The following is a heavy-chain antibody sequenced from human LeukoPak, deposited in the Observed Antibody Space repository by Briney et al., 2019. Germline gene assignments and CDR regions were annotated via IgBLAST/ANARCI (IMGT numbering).Heavy chain of an antibody. J-gene: IGHJ4*02. CDR2: IYHSGST. CDR3: ARLPSYYDSSGYSY. CDR1: GYFISSGYY. V-gene: IGHV4-38-2*01. D-gene: IGHD3-22*01. Sequence: PSETLSLTCAVSGYFISSGYYWGWIRQPPGKGLEWIGSIYHSGSTYYNPSLKSRVTISVDTSKNQFSLKLSSVTAADTAVYYCARLPSYYDSSGYSYWGQGTLVTVSS.